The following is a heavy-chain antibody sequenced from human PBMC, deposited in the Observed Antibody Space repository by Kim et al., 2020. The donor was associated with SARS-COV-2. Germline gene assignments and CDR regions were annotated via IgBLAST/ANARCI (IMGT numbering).Heavy chain of an antibody. CDR2: IYHSGST. CDR3: ARADPYYGSGSYFNWFDP. D-gene: IGHD3-10*01. Sequence: SETLSLTCTVSGYSISSGYYWGWIRQPPGKGLEWIGSIYHSGSTYYNPSLKSRVTISVATSKNQFSLKLSSVTAAATAVYYCARADPYYGSGSYFNWFDP. V-gene: IGHV4-38-2*02. CDR1: GYSISSGYY. J-gene: IGHJ5*02.